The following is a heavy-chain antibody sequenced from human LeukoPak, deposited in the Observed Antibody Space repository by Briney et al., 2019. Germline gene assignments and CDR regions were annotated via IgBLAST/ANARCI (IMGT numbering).Heavy chain of an antibody. V-gene: IGHV4-4*07. J-gene: IGHJ5*02. CDR3: TRQSVGGNYNFWRDHKWFDP. CDR2: IHTRGST. Sequence: SETLSLTCTVSGGSFGNDYWSWIRQSAGKGLEWIGRIHTRGSTNYNPSLKGRVTMSVDTSKNQFSLRLSSVTAADTAVYYCTRQSVGGNYNFWRDHKWFDPWGQGSLVIVSS. D-gene: IGHD3-3*01. CDR1: GGSFGNDY.